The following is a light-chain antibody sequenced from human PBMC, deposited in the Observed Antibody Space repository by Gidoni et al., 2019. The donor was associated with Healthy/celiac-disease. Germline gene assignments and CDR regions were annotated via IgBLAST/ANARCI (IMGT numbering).Light chain of an antibody. V-gene: IGKV3-11*01. CDR2: DAS. Sequence: EIVLTQSPATLSLSPGERATLSCRASQSVSSYLDWYQQKPGQAPRILIYDASNRATGIPARFSGIGSGTDFTLTISSLEPEDFAVYYCQQRSNWPLTFGGGTKVEIK. CDR1: QSVSSY. CDR3: QQRSNWPLT. J-gene: IGKJ4*01.